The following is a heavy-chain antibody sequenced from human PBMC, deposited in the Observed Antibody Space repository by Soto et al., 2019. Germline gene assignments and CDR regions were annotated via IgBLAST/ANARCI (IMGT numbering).Heavy chain of an antibody. Sequence: SETLSLTCTVSGGSISSSSYYWVWIRQPPGKGLEWIGSIYYSGTTYYNPSLKSRVTISVDTSKNQFSLKLRSVPAADTAVYYCARSFDAFDIWGQGTMVTVSS. CDR3: ARSFDAFDI. CDR2: IYYSGTT. V-gene: IGHV4-39*01. J-gene: IGHJ3*02. CDR1: GGSISSSSYY.